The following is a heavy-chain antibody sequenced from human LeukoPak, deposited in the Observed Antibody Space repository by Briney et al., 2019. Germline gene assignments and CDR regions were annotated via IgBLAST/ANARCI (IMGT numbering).Heavy chain of an antibody. CDR3: ARGPWIQLWLGIYYYMDV. D-gene: IGHD5-18*01. J-gene: IGHJ6*03. CDR2: INHSGST. V-gene: IGHV4-34*01. Sequence: PSETLPLTCAVYGGSFSGYYWSWIRQPPGKGLEWIGEINHSGSTNYNPSLKSRVTISVDTSKNQFSLKLSSVTAADTAVYYCARGPWIQLWLGIYYYMDVWGKGTTVTISS. CDR1: GGSFSGYY.